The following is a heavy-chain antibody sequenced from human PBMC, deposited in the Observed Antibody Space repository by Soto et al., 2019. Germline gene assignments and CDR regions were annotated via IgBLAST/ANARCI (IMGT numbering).Heavy chain of an antibody. Sequence: PXESLKISFKASGYSFTSYWIAWVRQIPGKGLEWMGIIYPGDSDTRYSPSFQGQVTISADRSISTAYLHWSSLKASDTAMYYCAREGGYCSSTSCQGIDYWGQGTLVTVSS. D-gene: IGHD2-2*01. CDR1: GYSFTSYW. CDR3: AREGGYCSSTSCQGIDY. CDR2: IYPGDSDT. V-gene: IGHV5-51*01. J-gene: IGHJ4*02.